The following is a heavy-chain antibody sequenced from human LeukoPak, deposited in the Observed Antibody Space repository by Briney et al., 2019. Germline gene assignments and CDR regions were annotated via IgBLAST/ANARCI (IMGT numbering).Heavy chain of an antibody. CDR2: ISTGSSTT. Sequence: YISTGSSTTYYADSVKGRFTISRDNVENSLYLQMNSLRAEDTAVYYCARGPNSNWSGLDFWGQGTLLTVSS. J-gene: IGHJ4*02. CDR3: ARGPNSNWSGLDF. D-gene: IGHD6-6*01. V-gene: IGHV3-48*01.